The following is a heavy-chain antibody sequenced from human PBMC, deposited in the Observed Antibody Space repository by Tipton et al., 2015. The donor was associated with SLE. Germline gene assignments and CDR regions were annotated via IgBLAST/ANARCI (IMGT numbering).Heavy chain of an antibody. Sequence: TLSLTCTVSGGSISSSHWWSWVRHPPGKGLEWIGEIYHSGSTNYNPSLKSRVTISVDTSKNQFSLKLNSVTAADTAMYHCARLTMTSIAYWGQGTLLTVSS. V-gene: IGHV4-4*02. J-gene: IGHJ4*02. CDR3: ARLTMTSIAY. D-gene: IGHD5-24*01. CDR1: GGSISSSHW. CDR2: IYHSGST.